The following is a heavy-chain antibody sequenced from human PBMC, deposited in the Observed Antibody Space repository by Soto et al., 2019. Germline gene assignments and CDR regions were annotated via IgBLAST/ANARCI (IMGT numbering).Heavy chain of an antibody. Sequence: QVQLVESGGGVVQPGRSVRLSCVASGFSFSLYGMHWVRQAPGKGLEWVALISHDGSNKYYADSVKGRFTISRDNSKNTVYVQMNRLRAEDTAVYYCARDLSCGGECADSWGQGTLVTVSS. D-gene: IGHD2-21*01. CDR3: ARDLSCGGECADS. CDR2: ISHDGSNK. CDR1: GFSFSLYG. J-gene: IGHJ4*02. V-gene: IGHV3-30-3*01.